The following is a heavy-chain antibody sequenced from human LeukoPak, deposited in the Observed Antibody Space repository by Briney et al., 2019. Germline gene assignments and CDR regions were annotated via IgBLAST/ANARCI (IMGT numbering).Heavy chain of an antibody. CDR3: ARGRRWDLLVSLIDASDI. CDR1: GFSVSSNF. V-gene: IGHV3-53*01. J-gene: IGHJ3*02. D-gene: IGHD4-23*01. Sequence: GGSLRLSCAASGFSVSSNFMTWVRQAPGKGLEWLSVIFSGGSTYYADSVKGRFTISRDNSKNTLYLQRSSLRAEDTAVYFCARGRRWDLLVSLIDASDIWGQGTMVTVSS. CDR2: IFSGGST.